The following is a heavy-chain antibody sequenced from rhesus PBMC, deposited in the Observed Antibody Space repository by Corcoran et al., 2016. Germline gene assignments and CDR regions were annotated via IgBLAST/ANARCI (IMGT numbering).Heavy chain of an antibody. CDR2: INPSNGNT. V-gene: IGHV1S9*01. J-gene: IGHJ4*01. Sequence: QVQLVKSGAEVKKPGASVTLSCEASGYTFTRYYINWVSQAPGQVLEWMRWINPSNGNTGYAQKFQGRVTMTRDTSTSTAYMELSSLRSEDTAVYYCTRWWGAGDYWGQGVLVTVSS. CDR3: TRWWGAGDY. D-gene: IGHD2-39*02. CDR1: GYTFTRYY.